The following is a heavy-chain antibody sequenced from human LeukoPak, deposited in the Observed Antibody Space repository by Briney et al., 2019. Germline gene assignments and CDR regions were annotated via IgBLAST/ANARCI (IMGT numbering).Heavy chain of an antibody. CDR2: IYYSGST. Sequence: SETLSLTCAVSGGSISSGGYYWSWIRQQPGKGLEWIGYIYYSGSTYYNPSLKSRVTISVDTSKNQFSLKLSSVTAADTAVYYCAREGVSSSPPVNWFDPWGQGTLVTVSS. CDR1: GGSISSGGYY. V-gene: IGHV4-31*11. J-gene: IGHJ5*02. CDR3: AREGVSSSPPVNWFDP. D-gene: IGHD6-6*01.